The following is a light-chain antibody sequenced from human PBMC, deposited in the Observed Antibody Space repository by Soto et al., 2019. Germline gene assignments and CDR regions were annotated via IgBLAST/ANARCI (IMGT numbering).Light chain of an antibody. J-gene: IGKJ1*01. Sequence: DIQMTQSPSTLSASVGGRVTITCRASQSVGTWVAWYQQKPGKAPKLLIYGASNLESGVPSRFSGSGSGTEFTLTIPTLQPDDFATYFCQQYNRNTWSFGPGTKVDIK. CDR3: QQYNRNTWS. CDR2: GAS. V-gene: IGKV1-5*01. CDR1: QSVGTW.